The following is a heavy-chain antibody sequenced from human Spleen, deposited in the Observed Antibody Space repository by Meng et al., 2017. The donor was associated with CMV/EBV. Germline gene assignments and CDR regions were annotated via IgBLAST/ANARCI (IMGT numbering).Heavy chain of an antibody. V-gene: IGHV1-18*01. CDR2: INPYNGNT. CDR1: GGTFNTHA. CDR3: ARDKAVIGGGDY. J-gene: IGHJ4*02. Sequence: ASVKVSCKASGGTFNTHAINWVRQAPGQGLEWMGGINPYNGNTKYAQNLQGRVTTTTDTSTSTASMELRSLRSDDTAVYYCARDKAVIGGGDYWGQGTLVTVSS. D-gene: IGHD3-22*01.